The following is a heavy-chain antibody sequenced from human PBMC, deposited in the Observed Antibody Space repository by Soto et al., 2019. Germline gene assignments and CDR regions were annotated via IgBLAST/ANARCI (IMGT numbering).Heavy chain of an antibody. CDR3: ATPRGVAAAGGAD. J-gene: IGHJ4*02. CDR1: GGSISSSSYY. V-gene: IGHV4-39*01. D-gene: IGHD6-13*01. Sequence: QLQLQESGPGLVKPSETLSLTCTVSGGSISSSSYYWGWIRQPPGKGLEWIGTIYYSGSTYYNPSLKSRVTISVDTSKNQFSLKLSSVTAADTAVYYCATPRGVAAAGGADWGQGTLVTVSS. CDR2: IYYSGST.